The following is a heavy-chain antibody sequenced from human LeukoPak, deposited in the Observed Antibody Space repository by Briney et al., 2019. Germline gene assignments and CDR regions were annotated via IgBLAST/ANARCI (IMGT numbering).Heavy chain of an antibody. J-gene: IGHJ2*01. V-gene: IGHV5-51*01. Sequence: GESLKISCKASGYSFPDYWIGWVRQMPGKGLEWMGIIYPGDSDTRYSPSFQGQVTISADESISTTYLQWSSLKASDTAMYYCAGRADRYCSGGSCPLSWWYFDLWGRGTLVTVSS. D-gene: IGHD2-15*01. CDR3: AGRADRYCSGGSCPLSWWYFDL. CDR2: IYPGDSDT. CDR1: GYSFPDYW.